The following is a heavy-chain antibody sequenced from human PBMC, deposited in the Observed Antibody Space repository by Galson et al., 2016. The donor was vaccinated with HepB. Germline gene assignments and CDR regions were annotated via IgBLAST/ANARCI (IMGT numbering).Heavy chain of an antibody. J-gene: IGHJ5*02. Sequence: SVKVSCKASGNTFSSYAISWVRQAPGQGLEWMGGIIPIFGTTDYAQRFQGRATITADESTSTAYMELSSLRSDDTAVYYCARAYCNGDCYYWFDPWGQGTLVTVSS. CDR1: GNTFSSYA. V-gene: IGHV1-69*13. D-gene: IGHD2-21*02. CDR2: IIPIFGTT. CDR3: ARAYCNGDCYYWFDP.